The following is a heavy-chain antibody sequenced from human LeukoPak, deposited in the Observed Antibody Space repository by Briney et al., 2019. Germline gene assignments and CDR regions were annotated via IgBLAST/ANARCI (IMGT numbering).Heavy chain of an antibody. J-gene: IGHJ4*02. CDR2: IRYDGSNK. CDR3: AKDLHFDWLPTIDY. D-gene: IGHD3-9*01. V-gene: IGHV3-30*02. CDR1: GFTFSSYG. Sequence: PGGSLRLSCAASGFTFSSYGMHWVRQAPGRGLEWVAFIRYDGSNKYYADSVKGRFTISRDNSKNTLYLQMNSLRAEDTAVYYCAKDLHFDWLPTIDYWGQGTLVTVSS.